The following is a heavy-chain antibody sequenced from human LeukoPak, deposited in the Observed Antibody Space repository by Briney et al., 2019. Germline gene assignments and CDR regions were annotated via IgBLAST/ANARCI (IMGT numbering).Heavy chain of an antibody. CDR3: ARDDGFSCYSY. CDR1: GFTFSSYW. J-gene: IGHJ4*02. D-gene: IGHD3/OR15-3a*01. V-gene: IGHV3-7*01. CDR2: MNLDGSEK. Sequence: PGGSLRLSCAASGFTFSSYWRTWVRQAPGKGLEWVANMNLDGSEKYYVDSVKGRFVISRDNAKNSLYLQMNSLTAEDTAIYYCARDDGFSCYSYWGQGTLVTVSS.